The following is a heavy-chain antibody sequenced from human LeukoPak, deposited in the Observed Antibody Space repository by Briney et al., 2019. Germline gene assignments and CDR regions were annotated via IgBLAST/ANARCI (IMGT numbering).Heavy chain of an antibody. D-gene: IGHD3-3*01. CDR3: ASSGTDVLRFLEWLPSGDY. J-gene: IGHJ4*02. CDR2: INPSGGST. CDR1: GYTFTSYY. V-gene: IGHV1-46*01. Sequence: ASVKVSCKASGYTFTSYYMHWVRQAPGQGLEWMGIINPSGGSTSYAQKFQGRVTMTRDTSTSTVYMELSSLRSEDTAVYYCASSGTDVLRFLEWLPSGDYWGQGTLVTVSS.